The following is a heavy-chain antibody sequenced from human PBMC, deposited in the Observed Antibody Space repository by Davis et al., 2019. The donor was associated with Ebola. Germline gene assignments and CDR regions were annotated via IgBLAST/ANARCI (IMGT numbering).Heavy chain of an antibody. CDR2: LVPSDGTA. D-gene: IGHD6-19*01. CDR3: ARVGYQWNYRAFLDY. J-gene: IGHJ4*02. Sequence: AASVKVSCKASGYTFINYYIHWVRQAPGHGPEWLGKLVPSDGTAKIPPNFRGRVTMTRDTSTSTIYMEVTSLSSEDTAVYYCARVGYQWNYRAFLDYWGQGTLVTVSS. CDR1: GYTFINYY. V-gene: IGHV1-46*01.